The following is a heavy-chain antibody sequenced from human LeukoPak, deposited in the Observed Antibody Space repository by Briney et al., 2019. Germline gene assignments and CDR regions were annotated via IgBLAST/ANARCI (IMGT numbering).Heavy chain of an antibody. D-gene: IGHD6-19*01. CDR2: IYYSGST. CDR1: GGSIGSSSYY. Sequence: SETLSLTCTVSGGSIGSSSYYWGWIRQPPGKGLEWIGSIYYSGSTYYNPSLKSRVTISVDTSKNQFSLRLSSVTAADTAVYYCASSGWYLSSFNWGQGTLVTVSS. V-gene: IGHV4-39*01. J-gene: IGHJ4*02. CDR3: ASSGWYLSSFN.